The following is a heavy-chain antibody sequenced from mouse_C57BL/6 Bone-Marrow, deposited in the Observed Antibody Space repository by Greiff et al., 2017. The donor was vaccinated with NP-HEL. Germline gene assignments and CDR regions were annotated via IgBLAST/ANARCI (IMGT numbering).Heavy chain of an antibody. V-gene: IGHV1-26*01. D-gene: IGHD2-1*01. Sequence: VQLQQSGPELVKPGASVKISCKASGYTFTDYYMNWVKQSHGKSLEWIGDINPNNGGTSYNQKFKGKATLTVDKSSSTAYMELRSLTSEDSAVYYCASPGGNPYYFDYWGQGTTLTVSS. CDR2: INPNNGGT. J-gene: IGHJ2*01. CDR3: ASPGGNPYYFDY. CDR1: GYTFTDYY.